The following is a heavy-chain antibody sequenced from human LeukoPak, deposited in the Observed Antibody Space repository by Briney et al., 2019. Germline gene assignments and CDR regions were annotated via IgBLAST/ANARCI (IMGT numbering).Heavy chain of an antibody. V-gene: IGHV3-23*01. J-gene: IGHJ4*02. CDR2: ISGSGGST. Sequence: GGSLRLSCAASGFIFSNYAMTWVRQAPGKGLEWVSGISGSGGSTYYAGSVKGRFTISRDNSKNTLSLQMSSLRPEDTAVYYCVKLPYSDTSAYYVDYWGQGTLVTVSS. D-gene: IGHD3-22*01. CDR1: GFIFSNYA. CDR3: VKLPYSDTSAYYVDY.